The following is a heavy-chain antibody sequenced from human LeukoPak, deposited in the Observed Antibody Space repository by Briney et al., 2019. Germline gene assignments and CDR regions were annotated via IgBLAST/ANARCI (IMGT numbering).Heavy chain of an antibody. CDR1: GGSISSYY. D-gene: IGHD4-17*01. Sequence: TSGTLSLTCTVAGGSISSYYWSWIRQPPGKGLEWIGYIYYSGSTNYNPSLKSRVNISVDTSKNQFSLKLSSATAADTAVYYCARDGTDGDYVGYCDYCGQGTLVTVSS. J-gene: IGHJ4*02. CDR3: ARDGTDGDYVGYCDY. CDR2: IYYSGST. V-gene: IGHV4-59*01.